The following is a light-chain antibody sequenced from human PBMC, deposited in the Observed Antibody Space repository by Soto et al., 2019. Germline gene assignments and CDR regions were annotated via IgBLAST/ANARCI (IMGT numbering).Light chain of an antibody. J-gene: IGKJ2*01. CDR1: QPIGGDY. V-gene: IGKV3-20*01. CDR2: GVS. CDR3: QHYGSWDA. Sequence: VLTQSPDIVSMSRGERATISCRASQPIGGDYLAWYQQRPGQAPRLLMFGVSTRAAGISDRFSGPGSGTDVNLTINRLEPEDVAFYCCQHYGSWDALGQGTQVAI.